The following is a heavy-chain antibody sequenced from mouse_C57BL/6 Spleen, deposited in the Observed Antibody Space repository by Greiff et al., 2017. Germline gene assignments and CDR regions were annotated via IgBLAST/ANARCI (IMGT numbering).Heavy chain of an antibody. J-gene: IGHJ4*01. Sequence: EVQLVESGGGLVKPGGSLKLSCAASGFTFSDYGMHWVRQAPEKGLEWVAYISSGSSTIYYADTVKGRFTISRDNAKNTLFLQMTSLGSEDTAMYYCAGTSSFCYAMGYRGQRASVTGSS. CDR3: AGTSSFCYAMGY. V-gene: IGHV5-17*01. CDR1: GFTFSDYG. D-gene: IGHD1-1*01. CDR2: ISSGSSTI.